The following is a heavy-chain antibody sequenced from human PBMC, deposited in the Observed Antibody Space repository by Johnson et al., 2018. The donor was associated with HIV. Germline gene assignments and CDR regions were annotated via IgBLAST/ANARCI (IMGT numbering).Heavy chain of an antibody. CDR1: EFTLSNAW. D-gene: IGHD4-23*01. V-gene: IGHV3-11*04. CDR2: ISRGGSSASVI. J-gene: IGHJ3*02. Sequence: QMLLVESGGGLVKPGGSLRLSCAASEFTLSNAWMSWFRQAPGKGLEWVSYISRGGSSASVIYYADSVKGRFTISRENAKNSLYLQMNSLRAEDTAVYYCARGGRAHYGGNFGAFDIWGQGTMVTVSS. CDR3: ARGGRAHYGGNFGAFDI.